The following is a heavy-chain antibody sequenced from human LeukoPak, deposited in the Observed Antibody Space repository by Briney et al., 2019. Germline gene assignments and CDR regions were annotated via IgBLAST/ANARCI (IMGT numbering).Heavy chain of an antibody. CDR2: MYYSGST. CDR3: ARLDNGRGAFDY. V-gene: IGHV4-59*02. Sequence: SETLSLTCTVSGGSVSSYFWSWIRQPPGKGLEWIGYMYYSGSTNYNPSLKSRVTISVDTSKNQFSLQLSSVTAADTAVYYCARLDNGRGAFDYWGQGTLVTVSS. J-gene: IGHJ4*02. D-gene: IGHD1-26*01. CDR1: GGSVSSYF.